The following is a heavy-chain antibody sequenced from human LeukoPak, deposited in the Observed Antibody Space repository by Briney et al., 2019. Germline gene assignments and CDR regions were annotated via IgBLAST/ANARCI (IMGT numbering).Heavy chain of an antibody. CDR3: ARDLGYNWNSRTGWFDP. J-gene: IGHJ5*02. Sequence: SETLSLTCTVSGDSISSGGHYWSWIRQPPGKGLEWIGNIYHGGSTYYNPSLESQVTISVDNSKNQFSLKLTSVTAADTAVYYCARDLGYNWNSRTGWFDPWGQGTLVTVSS. V-gene: IGHV4-30-2*01. CDR1: GDSISSGGHY. D-gene: IGHD1-20*01. CDR2: IYHGGST.